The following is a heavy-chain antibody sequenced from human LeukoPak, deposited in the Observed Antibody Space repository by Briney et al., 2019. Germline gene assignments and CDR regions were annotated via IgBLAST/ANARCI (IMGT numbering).Heavy chain of an antibody. CDR2: ISAYNGNT. D-gene: IGHD3-10*01. J-gene: IGHJ4*02. CDR1: GGTFSSYG. CDR3: ARDYYGSGSYYV. V-gene: IGHV1-18*01. Sequence: ASVKVSCKASGGTFSSYGISWVRQAPGQGLEWMGWISAYNGNTNYAQKLQGRVTMTTDTSTSTAYMELRSLRSDDTAVYYCARDYYGSGSYYVWGQGTLVTVSS.